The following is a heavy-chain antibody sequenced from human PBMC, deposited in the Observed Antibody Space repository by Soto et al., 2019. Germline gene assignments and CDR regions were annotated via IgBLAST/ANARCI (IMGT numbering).Heavy chain of an antibody. Sequence: PGGSLRLSCAASGFTFSSYGMHWVRQAPGKGLEWVAVIWYDGSNKYYADSVKGRFTISRDNSKNTLYLQMNSLRAEDTAVYYCAREVGFGELLPNYYYYYGMDVWGQGTTVTVSS. J-gene: IGHJ6*02. D-gene: IGHD3-10*01. CDR2: IWYDGSNK. CDR3: AREVGFGELLPNYYYYYGMDV. CDR1: GFTFSSYG. V-gene: IGHV3-33*01.